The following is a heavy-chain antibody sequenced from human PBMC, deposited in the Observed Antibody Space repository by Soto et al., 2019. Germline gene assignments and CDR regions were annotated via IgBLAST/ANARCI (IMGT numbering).Heavy chain of an antibody. Sequence: GGSLRLSCAASGFTVSSNYMSWVRQAPGKGLEWVSVIYSGGSTYYADSVKGRFTTSRDNSKNTLYLQMNSLRAEDTAVYYCARVLGTMVRGVIITGYYYMDVWGKGTTVTVSS. CDR2: IYSGGST. CDR1: GFTVSSNY. V-gene: IGHV3-66*01. D-gene: IGHD3-10*01. J-gene: IGHJ6*03. CDR3: ARVLGTMVRGVIITGYYYMDV.